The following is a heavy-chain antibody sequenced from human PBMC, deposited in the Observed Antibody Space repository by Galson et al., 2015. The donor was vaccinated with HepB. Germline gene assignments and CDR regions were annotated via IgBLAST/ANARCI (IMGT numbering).Heavy chain of an antibody. Sequence: SVKVSCKVSGYTLTELSMHWVRQAPGKGLGWMGGFDPEDGETIYAQKFQGRVTMTEDTSTDTAYMGLSSLRSEDTAVYYCATTMSQAFDIWGQGTMVTVSS. CDR1: GYTLTELS. D-gene: IGHD3-22*01. CDR2: FDPEDGET. V-gene: IGHV1-24*01. J-gene: IGHJ3*02. CDR3: ATTMSQAFDI.